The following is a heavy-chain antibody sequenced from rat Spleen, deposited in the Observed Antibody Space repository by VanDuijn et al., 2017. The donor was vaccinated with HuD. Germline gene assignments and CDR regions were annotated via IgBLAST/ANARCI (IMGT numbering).Heavy chain of an antibody. J-gene: IGHJ2*01. CDR3: SRGGNYDFDY. D-gene: IGHD1-10*01. Sequence: EVQLVESGGGLVQPGRSLKLSCAASGFTFSSFAMAWVRQAPKKGLEWVATITSTGGTAYYLDSVKGRFTISRDNAKSTLYLQMNSLRSEDTATYYCSRGGNYDFDYWGQGVMVTVSS. CDR2: ITSTGGTA. V-gene: IGHV5-46*01. CDR1: GFTFSSFA.